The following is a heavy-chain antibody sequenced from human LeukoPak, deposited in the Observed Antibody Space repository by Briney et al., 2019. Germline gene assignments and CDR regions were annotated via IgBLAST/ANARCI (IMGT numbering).Heavy chain of an antibody. CDR1: GFTFDDYA. Sequence: GGSLRLSCAASGFTFDDYAMHWVWQAPGKGLEWVSGINWNSGNIGYADSVKGRFTISRDNAKNSLYLQMNSLRAEDTALYYCAKGNLIVVTGYFDYWGQGTLVTVSS. V-gene: IGHV3-9*01. D-gene: IGHD5-12*01. CDR2: INWNSGNI. CDR3: AKGNLIVVTGYFDY. J-gene: IGHJ4*02.